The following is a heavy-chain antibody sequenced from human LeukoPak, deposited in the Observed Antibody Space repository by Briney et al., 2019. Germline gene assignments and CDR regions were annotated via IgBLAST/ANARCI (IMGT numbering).Heavy chain of an antibody. Sequence: GGSLRLSCAASGFTFSSYSMNWVRQAPGKWLEWVSSISSSSSYIYYPDSVKGRFTISRDNAKNSLYLQMNSLRAEDTAVYYCAREPLVATNYWGQGTLVTVSS. J-gene: IGHJ4*02. V-gene: IGHV3-21*01. CDR1: GFTFSSYS. CDR2: ISSSSSYI. D-gene: IGHD5-12*01. CDR3: AREPLVATNY.